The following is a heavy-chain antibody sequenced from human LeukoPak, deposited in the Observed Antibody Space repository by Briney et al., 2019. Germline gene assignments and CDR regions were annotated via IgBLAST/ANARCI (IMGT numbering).Heavy chain of an antibody. CDR2: IYYSGST. Sequence: SETLSLTCTVSGGSISSYYWSWIRQPPGKGLEWIGYIYYSGSTNYKPSLKSRVTISVDTSKNQFSLKLSSVTAADTAVYYCARADYRYYFDYWGQGTLVTVSS. CDR1: GGSISSYY. V-gene: IGHV4-59*01. D-gene: IGHD3-16*01. J-gene: IGHJ4*02. CDR3: ARADYRYYFDY.